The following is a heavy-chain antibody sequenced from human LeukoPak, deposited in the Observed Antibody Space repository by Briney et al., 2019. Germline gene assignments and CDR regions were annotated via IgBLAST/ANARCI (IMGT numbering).Heavy chain of an antibody. Sequence: GASVKVSCKASGYTFTGYYMHWVRQAPGQGLEWMGWINPNSGGTNYAQKFQGRVTMTRDTSISTAYMELSRLRSDDTAVYYCASQTIRYSGSYLDAFDIWGQGTMATVSS. V-gene: IGHV1-2*02. J-gene: IGHJ3*02. CDR1: GYTFTGYY. D-gene: IGHD1-26*01. CDR2: INPNSGGT. CDR3: ASQTIRYSGSYLDAFDI.